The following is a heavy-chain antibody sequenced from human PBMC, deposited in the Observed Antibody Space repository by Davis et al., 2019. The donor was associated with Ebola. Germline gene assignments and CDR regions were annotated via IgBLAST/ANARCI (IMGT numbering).Heavy chain of an antibody. CDR1: GYTFTSFP. J-gene: IGHJ5*02. D-gene: IGHD6-19*01. V-gene: IGHV1-3*01. CDR2: INAGNGNT. Sequence: ASVQVSCKASGYTFTSFPIHWLRQAPGQRVEWMGWINAGNGNTKYSQKFQGRVTITSDTSASTAYMELSSLRSEDTAVYYCARDQLWLWFDTWGQGTLVTVSS. CDR3: ARDQLWLWFDT.